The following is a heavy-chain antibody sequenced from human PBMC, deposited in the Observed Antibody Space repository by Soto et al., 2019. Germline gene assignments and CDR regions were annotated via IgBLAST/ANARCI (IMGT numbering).Heavy chain of an antibody. CDR2: IKQDGSEK. CDR1: GFTFSRYW. V-gene: IGHV3-7*01. Sequence: EVQLVESGGGLVQPGGSLRLSCAASGFTFSRYWMTWVRQAPGKGLEWVANIKQDGSEKYYVDSMKGRFTISRDNAKNSLYLQMNSLRAEDTAVYYCAREAQRQLPPLDYYMDVWGKGTTVTVSS. J-gene: IGHJ6*03. D-gene: IGHD2-2*01. CDR3: AREAQRQLPPLDYYMDV.